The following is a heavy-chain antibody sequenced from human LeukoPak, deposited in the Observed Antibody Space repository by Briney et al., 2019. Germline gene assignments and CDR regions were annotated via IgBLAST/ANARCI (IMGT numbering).Heavy chain of an antibody. CDR3: VKRDGTAMVYGAFDY. V-gene: IGHV3-64D*09. CDR2: ISSNGGST. D-gene: IGHD5-18*01. CDR1: GFTFSSYA. Sequence: PGGSLRLSCSASGFTFSSYAMHWVRQAPGKGLEYVSAISSNGGSTYYADSVKGRFTISRDNSKNTLYLQMSSLRAEDTAVYYCVKRDGTAMVYGAFDYWGQGTLVTVSS. J-gene: IGHJ4*02.